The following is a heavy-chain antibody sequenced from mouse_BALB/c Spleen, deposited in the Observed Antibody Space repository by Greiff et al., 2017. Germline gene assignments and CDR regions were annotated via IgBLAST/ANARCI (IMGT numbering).Heavy chain of an antibody. Sequence: VQLQQSGAELVRPGSSVKISCKASGYAFSSYWMNWVKQRPGQGLEWIGQIYPGDGDTNYNGKFKGKATLAADKSSSTAYMQLSSLTSEDSAVYFYARRYEYDSFAYWGQGTLVTVSA. CDR3: ARRYEYDSFAY. CDR1: GYAFSSYW. J-gene: IGHJ3*01. CDR2: IYPGDGDT. D-gene: IGHD2-4*01. V-gene: IGHV1-80*01.